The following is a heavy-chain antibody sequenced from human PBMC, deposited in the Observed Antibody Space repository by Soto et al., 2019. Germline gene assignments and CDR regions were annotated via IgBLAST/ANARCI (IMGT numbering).Heavy chain of an antibody. V-gene: IGHV3-23*01. CDR3: AKAQWLVEYYFDY. Sequence: EVQLLESGGGLVQPGGSLRLSCAASGFTFSSYAMSWVRQAPGKGLEWVSAISGSGGSTYYADSVKGRFTISRDNSKNTLYLQRNSLRAEDTAVYYCAKAQWLVEYYFDYWGQGTLVTVSS. D-gene: IGHD6-19*01. J-gene: IGHJ4*02. CDR1: GFTFSSYA. CDR2: ISGSGGST.